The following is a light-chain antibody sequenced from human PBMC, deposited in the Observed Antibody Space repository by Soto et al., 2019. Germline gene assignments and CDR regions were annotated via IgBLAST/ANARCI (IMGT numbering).Light chain of an antibody. CDR3: QQYKNWPPLT. CDR2: AAS. V-gene: IGKV3-15*01. Sequence: EIVMTQSPATLSVSPGETATLSCRASQSVGSAVAWYQHXXXXXPRLLIVAASIRATGVPGRFSGGGSGTEFTLTISRLQSEDFAVYFCQQYKNWPPLTFGGGTTVEIK. J-gene: IGKJ4*01. CDR1: QSVGSA.